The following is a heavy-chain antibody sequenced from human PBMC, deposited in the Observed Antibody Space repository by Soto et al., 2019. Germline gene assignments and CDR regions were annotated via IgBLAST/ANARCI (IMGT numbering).Heavy chain of an antibody. CDR1: GGSISSYY. CDR2: IYTSGST. CDR3: AREHCSSTSCPHAPGRFDP. V-gene: IGHV4-4*07. Sequence: SETLSLTCTVSGGSISSYYWSWIRQPAGKGLEWIGRIYTSGSTNYNPSLKSRVTMSVDTSKNQFSLKLSSVTAADTAVYYCAREHCSSTSCPHAPGRFDPWGQGTLVTVSS. J-gene: IGHJ5*02. D-gene: IGHD2-2*01.